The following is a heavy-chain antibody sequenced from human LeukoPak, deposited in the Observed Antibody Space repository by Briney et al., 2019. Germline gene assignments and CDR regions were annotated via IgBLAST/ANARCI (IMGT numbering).Heavy chain of an antibody. CDR3: ARSYGSGSYLIRFRGDY. V-gene: IGHV4-4*07. J-gene: IGHJ4*02. Sequence: ETLSLTCTVSGGSISSYYWSWIRQPAGKGLEWIGRIYTSGSTNYNPSLKSRVTMSVDTSKNQFSLKLSSVTAADTAVYYCARSYGSGSYLIRFRGDYWGQGTLVTVSS. CDR1: GGSISSYY. D-gene: IGHD3-10*01. CDR2: IYTSGST.